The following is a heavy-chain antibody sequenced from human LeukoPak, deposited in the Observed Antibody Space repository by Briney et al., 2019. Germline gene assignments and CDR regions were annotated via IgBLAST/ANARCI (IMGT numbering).Heavy chain of an antibody. Sequence: SETLSLTCAGYGGSFSDYYWSWIRQPPGKGLKGRGEINHSGSSNNHPSLKSRVTISVETSKNQFSLKLSSVTAADTAVYYCARDFEGPTGAFDIWGQGTMVTVSS. CDR3: ARDFEGPTGAFDI. D-gene: IGHD1-26*01. V-gene: IGHV4-34*01. CDR1: GGSFSDYY. J-gene: IGHJ3*02. CDR2: INHSGSS.